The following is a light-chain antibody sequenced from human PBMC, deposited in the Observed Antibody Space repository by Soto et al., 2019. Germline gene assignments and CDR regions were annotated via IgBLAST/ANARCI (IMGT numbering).Light chain of an antibody. CDR2: GNS. V-gene: IGLV1-40*01. CDR1: RYNIGAGYD. Sequence: QSVLTQPPSVSGAPGQRVTIPHTGSRYNIGAGYDVHWYQQLPGTAPKLLIYGNSNRPSGVPDRFSGSKSGTSASLAITGLQAEDEADYYCQSYDSSLRVVFGGGTKLTVL. CDR3: QSYDSSLRVV. J-gene: IGLJ2*01.